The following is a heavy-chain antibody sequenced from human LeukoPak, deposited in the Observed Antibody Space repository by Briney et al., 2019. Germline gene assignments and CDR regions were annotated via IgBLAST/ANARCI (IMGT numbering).Heavy chain of an antibody. CDR3: ARVGNDYVLDY. V-gene: IGHV3-48*03. Sequence: GGSLRLSCAASGFTFSSYEMNWVRQAPGKGLEWVPYISSSGSTIYYADSVKGRFTISRDNAKNSLYLQMNSLRAEDTAVYYCARVGNDYVLDYWGQGTLVTVSS. D-gene: IGHD3-16*01. CDR1: GFTFSSYE. CDR2: ISSSGSTI. J-gene: IGHJ4*02.